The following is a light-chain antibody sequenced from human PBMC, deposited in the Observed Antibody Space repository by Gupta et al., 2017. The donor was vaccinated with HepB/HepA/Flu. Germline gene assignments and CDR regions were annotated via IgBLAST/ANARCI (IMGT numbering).Light chain of an antibody. J-gene: IGKJ4*01. CDR3: QRYRT. CDR2: DAS. V-gene: IGKV3-20*01. CDR1: QSVGNR. Sequence: LVLTQSPGTLSLAPGERATLSCRASQSVGNRLAWYQQKPGQADRILIYDASNRAIGIKDRLSGSGSGTDFTLAGSRMGAEDSAGDEGQRYRTFGGGTKVEIK.